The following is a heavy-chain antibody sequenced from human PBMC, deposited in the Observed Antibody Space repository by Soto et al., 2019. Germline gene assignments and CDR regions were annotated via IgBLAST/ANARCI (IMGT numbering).Heavy chain of an antibody. J-gene: IGHJ4*02. CDR2: ISSSSSTI. Sequence: GGSLRLSCAASGFTFSSYSMNWVRQAPGKGLEWVSYISSSSSTIYYADSVKGRFTISRDNSKNTLYLQMNSLRAEDTAVYYCAEEGVLMVYAIYYFDYWGQGTLVTVSS. D-gene: IGHD2-8*01. CDR1: GFTFSSYS. CDR3: AEEGVLMVYAIYYFDY. V-gene: IGHV3-48*01.